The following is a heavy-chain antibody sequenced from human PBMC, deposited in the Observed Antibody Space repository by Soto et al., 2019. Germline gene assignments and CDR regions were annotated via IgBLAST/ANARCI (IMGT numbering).Heavy chain of an antibody. J-gene: IGHJ6*03. CDR1: GFTFSSYW. V-gene: IGHV3-74*01. Sequence: GGSLRLSCAASGFTFSSYWMHWVRQAPGKGPVWVSRINSDGSSTSYADSVKGRFTISRDNAKNTLYLQMNSLRAEDTAVYYCASFSIFRVSSFYYYYMDVWGKGTTVTVSS. CDR2: INSDGSST. CDR3: ASFSIFRVSSFYYYYMDV. D-gene: IGHD3-3*01.